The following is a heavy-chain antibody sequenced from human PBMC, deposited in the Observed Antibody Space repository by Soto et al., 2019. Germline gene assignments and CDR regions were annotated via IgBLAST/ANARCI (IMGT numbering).Heavy chain of an antibody. Sequence: EVQLVESGGGLVKPGGSLRLSCAASGFTFSSYSMNWVRQAPGKGLEWVSSISSSSSYIYYADSVKGRFTISRDNAKNSLYLQMNSLSAEDTAVYYCAREVGSSSSEFDYWGQGTLVTVSS. CDR1: GFTFSSYS. CDR2: ISSSSSYI. CDR3: AREVGSSSSEFDY. D-gene: IGHD6-6*01. J-gene: IGHJ4*02. V-gene: IGHV3-21*01.